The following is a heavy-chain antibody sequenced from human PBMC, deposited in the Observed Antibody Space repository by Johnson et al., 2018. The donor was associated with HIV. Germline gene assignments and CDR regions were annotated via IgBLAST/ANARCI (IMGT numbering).Heavy chain of an antibody. V-gene: IGHV3-30-3*01. CDR3: ARGGKRVMAAFDI. CDR2: ISYDGSNK. Sequence: QMLLVESGGGVVQPGRSLRLSCAASGFTFSSYAMHWVRQAPGKGLEWVAVISYDGSNKYYADSVKGRFTISRDNSKNTLYLQMNSLRAEDTAVYYCARGGKRVMAAFDIWGQGTMVTVSS. J-gene: IGHJ3*02. CDR1: GFTFSSYA. D-gene: IGHD3-16*01.